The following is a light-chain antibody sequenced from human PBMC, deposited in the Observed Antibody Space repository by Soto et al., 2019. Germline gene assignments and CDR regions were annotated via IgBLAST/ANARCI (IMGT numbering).Light chain of an antibody. CDR2: EVS. V-gene: IGLV2-23*02. CDR1: NSDVGSYNL. CDR3: CSYAGSTTPYV. Sequence: QSALTQPASVSGSPGQSITISCTGTNSDVGSYNLVSWYQQHPGKGPKLMIYEVSKRPSGVSNRFSGSKSGNTASLTISGLQADDEADYYCCSYAGSTTPYVFGTGTKLTVL. J-gene: IGLJ1*01.